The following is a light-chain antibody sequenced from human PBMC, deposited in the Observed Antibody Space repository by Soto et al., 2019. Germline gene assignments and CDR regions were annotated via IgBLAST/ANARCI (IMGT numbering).Light chain of an antibody. V-gene: IGKV1-27*01. Sequence: DIQMTQSPSSLSAFVGDRVTITCRASQDIGNFLAWHQQKPGKVPKLLIYAASTLQSGVPSRFSGSGSGTDFTLTISSLQPEDVATYYCQKCKVAPFTLGGGTKVDIK. CDR1: QDIGNF. J-gene: IGKJ4*01. CDR3: QKCKVAPFT. CDR2: AAS.